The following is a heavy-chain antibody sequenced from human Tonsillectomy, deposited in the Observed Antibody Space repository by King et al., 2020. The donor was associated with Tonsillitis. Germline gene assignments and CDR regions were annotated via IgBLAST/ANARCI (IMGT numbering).Heavy chain of an antibody. CDR2: ISWNSGTL. CDR3: TKTQCSWYGSWFDP. CDR1: GFAFDDYA. V-gene: IGHV3-9*01. D-gene: IGHD6-13*01. Sequence: VQLVESGGGLVQPGRSLRLSCAGSGFAFDDYAIHWVRHVPGKGLEWVSGISWNSGTLGYADSVKGRFTISRDNAKNSLYLQMNSLRPEDTAFYYCTKTQCSWYGSWFDPCGQGTLVIVSS. J-gene: IGHJ5*02.